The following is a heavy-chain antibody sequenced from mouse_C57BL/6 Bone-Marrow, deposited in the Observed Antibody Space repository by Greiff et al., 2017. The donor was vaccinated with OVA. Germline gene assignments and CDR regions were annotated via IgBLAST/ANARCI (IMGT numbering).Heavy chain of an antibody. J-gene: IGHJ2*01. D-gene: IGHD1-1*01. Sequence: EVKLMESGPGLVKPSQSLSLTCSVTGYSITSGYYWNWIRQFPGNKLEWMGYISYDGSNNYNPSLKNRISITRDTSKNQFFLKLNSVTTEDTATYYCARSLRNFDYWGQGTTLTVSS. CDR3: ARSLRNFDY. CDR2: ISYDGSN. V-gene: IGHV3-6*01. CDR1: GYSITSGYY.